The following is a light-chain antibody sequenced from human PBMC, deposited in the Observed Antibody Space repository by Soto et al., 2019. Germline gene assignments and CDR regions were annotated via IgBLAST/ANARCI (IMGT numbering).Light chain of an antibody. Sequence: QSALTQPPSASGTPGQRVTISCSGSSSNIGSNYVYWYQHLPGAAPKLLIHKNNQRPSGVPDRFSGSQSGTSASLAISGLQSEDEADYYCAVWDDSLNGGVFGGGTKLTVL. V-gene: IGLV1-44*01. CDR2: KNN. J-gene: IGLJ3*02. CDR3: AVWDDSLNGGV. CDR1: SSNIGSNY.